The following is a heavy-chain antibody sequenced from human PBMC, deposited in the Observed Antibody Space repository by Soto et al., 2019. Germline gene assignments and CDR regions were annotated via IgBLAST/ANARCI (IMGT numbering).Heavy chain of an antibody. CDR1: GFTFSSYA. J-gene: IGHJ1*01. CDR3: AKDHREWELLRVSFQH. V-gene: IGHV3-23*01. CDR2: ISGSGGST. D-gene: IGHD1-26*01. Sequence: GGSLRLSCAASGFTFSSYAMSWVRQAPGKGLEWVSAISGSGGSTYYADSVKGRFTISRDNSKNTLYLQMNSLRAEDTAVYYCAKDHREWELLRVSFQHWGQGTLVTVSS.